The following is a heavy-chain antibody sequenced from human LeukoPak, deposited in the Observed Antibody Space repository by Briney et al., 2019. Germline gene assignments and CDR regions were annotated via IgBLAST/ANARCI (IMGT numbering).Heavy chain of an antibody. CDR1: AYTLTELS. D-gene: IGHD2-15*01. J-gene: IGHJ4*02. CDR3: ATVPEYCSGGSCFSFDY. CDR2: FDPEDGEV. Sequence: RASEKVSCKVSAYTLTELSIHWVRQAPGKGLEWMGGFDPEDGEVFYAQKLQGRVTMTEDTPTDTAYMELSSLRSEDTAIYYCATVPEYCSGGSCFSFDYWGQGTLVTVSS. V-gene: IGHV1-24*01.